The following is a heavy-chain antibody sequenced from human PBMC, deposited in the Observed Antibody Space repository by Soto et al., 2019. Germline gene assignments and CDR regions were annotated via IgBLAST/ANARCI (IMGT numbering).Heavy chain of an antibody. CDR3: AKSLPGIVVVPALDY. J-gene: IGHJ4*02. D-gene: IGHD2-2*01. V-gene: IGHV3-23*01. Sequence: EVQLLESGGGLVQPGGSLRLSCAASGFTFSSYAMSWVRQAPGKGLEWVSAISGSGGSTYYADSVKVRFTISRDNSKNTLYLQMNRLRAEDTAVYYCAKSLPGIVVVPALDYWGQGTLVTVSS. CDR1: GFTFSSYA. CDR2: ISGSGGST.